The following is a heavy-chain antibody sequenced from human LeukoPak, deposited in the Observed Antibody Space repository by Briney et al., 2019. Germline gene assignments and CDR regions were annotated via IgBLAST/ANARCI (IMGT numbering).Heavy chain of an antibody. CDR2: IHPYDSDI. D-gene: IGHD3-10*01. CDR3: ARKYYYGSGSYYHLDY. V-gene: IGHV5-51*01. J-gene: IGHJ4*02. Sequence: GESLKISCKGSGYSFSSYWIGWVRQMPGKGLEWMGIIHPYDSDIRYSPSFQGQVTISADKFISTAYLQWSSLKASDTAMYYCARKYYYGSGSYYHLDYWGQGTLVTVSS. CDR1: GYSFSSYW.